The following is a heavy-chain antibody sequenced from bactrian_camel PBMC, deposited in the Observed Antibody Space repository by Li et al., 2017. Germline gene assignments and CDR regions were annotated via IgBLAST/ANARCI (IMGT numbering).Heavy chain of an antibody. Sequence: VQLVESGGGLVQPGGSLSLSCVASGFTFSTFSCTYYMSWVRQAPGKGLEWVSTITRDGNEAYYAASVKGRFTISRDNRESTVYLQMSDLKTDDTAMYYCAAMCPSPGKLLGTDYWGQGTQVTVS. J-gene: IGHJ4*01. CDR3: AAMCPSPGKLLGTDY. CDR2: ITRDGNEA. D-gene: IGHD6*01. CDR1: GFTFSTFSCTYY. V-gene: IGHV3S40*01.